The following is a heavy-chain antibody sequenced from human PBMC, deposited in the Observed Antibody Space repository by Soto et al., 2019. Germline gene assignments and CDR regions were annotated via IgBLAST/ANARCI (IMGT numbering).Heavy chain of an antibody. Sequence: PGGSLRLSCAASGFTFDDYAMHWVRQAPGEGLEWVSGISWNSRNIGYADSLKGRLTISRDNAKNSLYLQINSLRVEDTALYFCAKGSAYDVLTGSFDYWGQGPLVTVSS. V-gene: IGHV3-9*01. CDR1: GFTFDDYA. D-gene: IGHD3-9*01. CDR2: ISWNSRNI. J-gene: IGHJ4*02. CDR3: AKGSAYDVLTGSFDY.